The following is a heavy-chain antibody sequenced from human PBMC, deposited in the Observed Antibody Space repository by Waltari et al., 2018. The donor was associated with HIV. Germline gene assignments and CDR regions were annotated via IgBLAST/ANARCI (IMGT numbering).Heavy chain of an antibody. Sequence: EVQLVESGGGLVNRGGSLRLSCLATGFAFAAGWMNWVRQAPGKGLEWVGRIKSKSDGGTTDYAAAVKGRFTISRDDSKKTVYLQMDSLKSEDTAVYYCTDPLLRHGFHIWGQGTMVTVSS. CDR2: IKSKSDGGTT. CDR1: GFAFAAGW. D-gene: IGHD3-16*01. J-gene: IGHJ3*02. V-gene: IGHV3-15*01. CDR3: TDPLLRHGFHI.